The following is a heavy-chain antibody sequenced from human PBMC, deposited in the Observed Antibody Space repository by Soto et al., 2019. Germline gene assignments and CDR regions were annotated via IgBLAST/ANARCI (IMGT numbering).Heavy chain of an antibody. Sequence: GGSLRLSCAASGFMYSSNGMHWVRQAPGKGLEWVAVIWYDGSKKYLADSVKGRFTISRDNSKNTLYLQMNSLRAEDTAVYYCARESNHGGSMDVWGKGTTVTVSS. CDR3: ARESNHGGSMDV. V-gene: IGHV3-33*01. D-gene: IGHD2-15*01. J-gene: IGHJ6*04. CDR1: GFMYSSNG. CDR2: IWYDGSKK.